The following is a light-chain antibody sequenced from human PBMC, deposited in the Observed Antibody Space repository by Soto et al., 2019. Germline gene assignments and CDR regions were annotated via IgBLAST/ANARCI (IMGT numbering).Light chain of an antibody. CDR2: EVT. CDR1: SSDVGGYDY. V-gene: IGLV2-8*01. CDR3: SPYTGGHPSYV. Sequence: QSALTQPPSASGSPGQSVTISCTGTSSDVGGYDYVSWYQQHPRKAPKLRIYEVTIRPSGVSDRFSGSKSGNTASLTVAGLQAEDEAHYCCSPYTGGHPSYVFGTRTKLTVL. J-gene: IGLJ1*01.